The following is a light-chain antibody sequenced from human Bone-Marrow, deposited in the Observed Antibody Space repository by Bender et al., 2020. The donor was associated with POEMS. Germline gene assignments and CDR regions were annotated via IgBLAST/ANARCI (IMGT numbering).Light chain of an antibody. Sequence: QSVLTHPPSASGTPGQRVTISCSGGSSNIGAHAVNWYQHLPGTAPKLLIYSSHRRPSEVPDRFSGSRSGTSASLAISGLQSAEEADYYCAVWDDSLNGWVFGGGTKLTVL. V-gene: IGLV1-44*01. CDR3: AVWDDSLNGWV. CDR2: SSH. J-gene: IGLJ3*02. CDR1: SSNIGAHA.